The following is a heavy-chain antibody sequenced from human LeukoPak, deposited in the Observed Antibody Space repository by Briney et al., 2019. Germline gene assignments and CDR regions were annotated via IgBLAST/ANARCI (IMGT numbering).Heavy chain of an antibody. J-gene: IGHJ6*02. Sequence: ASVKVSCKASGGTFSSYAISWVRQAPGQGLEWMGRIIPILGIANYAQKFQGRVTITADKSTSTAYMELSSLRSEDTAVYYCARPYGDYYYYYGMNVWGQGTTVTVYS. CDR2: IIPILGIA. CDR1: GGTFSSYA. V-gene: IGHV1-69*04. CDR3: ARPYGDYYYYYGMNV. D-gene: IGHD4-17*01.